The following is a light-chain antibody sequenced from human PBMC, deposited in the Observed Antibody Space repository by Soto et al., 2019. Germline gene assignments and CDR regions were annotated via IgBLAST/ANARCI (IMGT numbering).Light chain of an antibody. J-gene: IGKJ1*01. Sequence: EIVLTQSPGTLSLSPGERATLSCRASQSVSNNYLAWYQQKPGQATRLLIYGASNRATGLPDMFSGSGSATDFPLTISRLEHEDFALYYCQQYGSSGTFGQGTKVEIK. CDR2: GAS. CDR3: QQYGSSGT. CDR1: QSVSNNY. V-gene: IGKV3-20*01.